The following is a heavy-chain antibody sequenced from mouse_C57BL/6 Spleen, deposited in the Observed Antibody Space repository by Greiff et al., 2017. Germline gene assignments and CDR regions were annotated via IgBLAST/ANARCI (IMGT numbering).Heavy chain of an antibody. Sequence: QVQLQQPGAELVKPGASVKLSCKASGYTFTSYWMQWVKQRPGQGLEWIGEIDPSDSYTNYNQKFKGKATLTVDTSSSTAYMQLSSLTSEDSAVYYCASYVYLGCWGQGTTLTVST. D-gene: IGHD6-5*01. CDR1: GYTFTSYW. CDR2: IDPSDSYT. V-gene: IGHV1-50*01. J-gene: IGHJ2*01. CDR3: ASYVYLGC.